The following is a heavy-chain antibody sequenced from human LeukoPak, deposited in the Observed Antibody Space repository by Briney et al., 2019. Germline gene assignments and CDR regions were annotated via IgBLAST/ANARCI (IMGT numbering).Heavy chain of an antibody. CDR1: GGSTSGYY. D-gene: IGHD3-22*01. CDR3: ARGGWNKFDY. Sequence: SETLSLTCSVSGGSTSGYYWSWIRQPPGKGLEWIGFIFYSGTTNYNPSLKSRVTISVDTSKNQFSLKLSSVTAADTAVYYCARGGWNKFDYWGQGTLVTISS. V-gene: IGHV4-59*01. CDR2: IFYSGTT. J-gene: IGHJ4*02.